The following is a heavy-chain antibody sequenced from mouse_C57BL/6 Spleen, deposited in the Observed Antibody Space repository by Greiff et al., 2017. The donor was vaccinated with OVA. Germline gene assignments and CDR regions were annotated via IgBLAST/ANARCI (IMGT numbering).Heavy chain of an antibody. V-gene: IGHV1-39*01. D-gene: IGHD1-1*01. J-gene: IGHJ1*03. CDR1: GYSFTDYN. CDR3: ATEGYYGSSYHGYFDV. Sequence: VQLQQSGPELVKPGASVKISCKASGYSFTDYNMNWVKQSNGKSLEWIGVINPNYGTTSYNQKFKGKATLTVDQSSSTAYMQLNSLTSEDSAVYYCATEGYYGSSYHGYFDVWGTGTTVTVSS. CDR2: INPNYGTT.